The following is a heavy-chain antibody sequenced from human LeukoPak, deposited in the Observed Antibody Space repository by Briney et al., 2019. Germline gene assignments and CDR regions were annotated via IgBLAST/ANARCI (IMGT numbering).Heavy chain of an antibody. CDR3: ARIPTH. Sequence: SGPTLVNPTQTLTLTCTFSGFSLSTSGMRVSWIRQPPGKALEWLARIDWDDDKFYSTSLKTRPTISKDTSKNQVVLTMTNMDPVDTATYYCARIPTHWGQGTLVTVSS. J-gene: IGHJ4*02. CDR1: GFSLSTSGMR. V-gene: IGHV2-70*04. CDR2: IDWDDDK.